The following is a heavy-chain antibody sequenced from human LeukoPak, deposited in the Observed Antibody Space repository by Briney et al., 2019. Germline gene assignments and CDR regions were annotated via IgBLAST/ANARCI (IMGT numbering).Heavy chain of an antibody. Sequence: SSETLSLTCTVSGGSISRGSYFWRWVRQPAGGGREWIGCIYSSGRTNYNPSLKSRVTISVDTSKKQFSLKLSSVTAADTAVYYCGIVDGHNEERVFDYWGQGTLVTASS. V-gene: IGHV4-61*02. CDR2: IYSSGRT. D-gene: IGHD5-24*01. CDR1: GGSISRGSYF. J-gene: IGHJ4*02. CDR3: GIVDGHNEERVFDY.